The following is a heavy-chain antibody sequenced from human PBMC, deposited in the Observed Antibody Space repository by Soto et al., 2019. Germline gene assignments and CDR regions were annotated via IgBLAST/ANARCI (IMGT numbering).Heavy chain of an antibody. CDR1: GYTFTSYG. V-gene: IGHV1-18*01. J-gene: IGHJ3*02. D-gene: IGHD3-10*01. CDR3: ARDRRYYYGSGSYPDAFDI. Sequence: QVQLVQSGAEVKKPGASVKVSCKASGYTFTSYGISWVRQAPGQGLEWMGWISAYNGNTNYAQKLQGRVTMTTDTSTSTAYMELRSLRSDDTAVYYCARDRRYYYGSGSYPDAFDIWGQGTMVTVSS. CDR2: ISAYNGNT.